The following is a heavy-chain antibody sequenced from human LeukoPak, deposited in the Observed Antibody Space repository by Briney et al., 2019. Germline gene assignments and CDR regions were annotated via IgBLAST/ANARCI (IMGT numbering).Heavy chain of an antibody. CDR3: ARERMNIFGGVIATNLDY. Sequence: GGSLRLSCAASGFTFSSYTMNWVRQAPGKGLEWVSYISSSTGTIYYADSVKGRFTISRDNAKNSLYLQMNSLRAEDTAVYYCARERMNIFGGVIATNLDYWGQGTLVTVSS. CDR1: GFTFSSYT. J-gene: IGHJ4*02. V-gene: IGHV3-48*01. D-gene: IGHD3-16*02. CDR2: ISSSTGTI.